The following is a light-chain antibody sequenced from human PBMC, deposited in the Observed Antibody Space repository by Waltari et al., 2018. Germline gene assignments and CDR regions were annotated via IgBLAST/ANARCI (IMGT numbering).Light chain of an antibody. V-gene: IGKV3-20*01. CDR2: GAS. CDR1: QSVSRA. Sequence: EIVLTQSPGTLSLSLGERATLSCRASQSVSRALTWYQQKPGQAPSLRIYGASTRATGIPDRFSGSCSGTDFSLTISRLEPDDFAVYYCQHYLRLPVTFGQGTTVEI. J-gene: IGKJ1*01. CDR3: QHYLRLPVT.